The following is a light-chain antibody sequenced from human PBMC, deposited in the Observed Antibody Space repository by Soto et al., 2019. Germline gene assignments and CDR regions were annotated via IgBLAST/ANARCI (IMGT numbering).Light chain of an antibody. CDR3: QQCNGPIT. V-gene: IGKV1-5*01. CDR1: QSIGNR. J-gene: IGKJ5*01. CDR2: DAS. Sequence: DIQMTQSPSTLSASVGARVTITCRASQSIGNRLAWYQQKPGKAPKLLIYDASSLQSGVPSRFSGSGSGTAFTLTITGLQPDDFASYYCQQCNGPITCGQGTRLEIK.